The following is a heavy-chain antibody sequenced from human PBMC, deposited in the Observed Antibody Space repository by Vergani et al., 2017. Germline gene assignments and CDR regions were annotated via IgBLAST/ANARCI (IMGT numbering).Heavy chain of an antibody. Sequence: QVQLVESGGGVVQPGRSLRLSCAASGFTFSSYGMHWVRQAPGKGLEWVAVIWYDGSNKYYADSVKGRFTISRDNSKNTLYLQMNSLRADDTAVYYCAIDGGPAAFDIWGQGTMVTVSS. CDR2: IWYDGSNK. CDR3: AIDGGPAAFDI. J-gene: IGHJ3*02. CDR1: GFTFSSYG. D-gene: IGHD3-16*01. V-gene: IGHV3-33*01.